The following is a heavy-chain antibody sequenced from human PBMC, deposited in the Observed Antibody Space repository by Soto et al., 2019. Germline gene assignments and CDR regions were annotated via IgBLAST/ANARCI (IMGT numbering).Heavy chain of an antibody. Sequence: QVQLQESGPGLVKPSGTLSLTCAVSGGSISSSNWWSWVRQPPGKGLEWIGEIYHSGSTNYNPSLKSRVTLSVDKSKNQFSLKLSSVTAADTAVYYCARVWWELPYYYYGMDVWGQGTTVTVSS. J-gene: IGHJ6*02. CDR2: IYHSGST. D-gene: IGHD1-26*01. V-gene: IGHV4-4*02. CDR3: ARVWWELPYYYYGMDV. CDR1: GGSISSSNW.